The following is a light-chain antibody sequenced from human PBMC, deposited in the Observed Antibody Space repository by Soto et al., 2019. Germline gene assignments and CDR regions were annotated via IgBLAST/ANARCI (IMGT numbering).Light chain of an antibody. CDR1: QDISDF. J-gene: IGKJ4*01. Sequence: DFQMTQSPSSLSASVGDRVTITCQASQDISDFLNWYQQKPGAAPKLLIYDASNLQAGVPSSFSGSGSGTDFTLTINSLQPEDFATYYCQQSYRTPLTFGGGTKVDIK. V-gene: IGKV1-39*01. CDR2: DAS. CDR3: QQSYRTPLT.